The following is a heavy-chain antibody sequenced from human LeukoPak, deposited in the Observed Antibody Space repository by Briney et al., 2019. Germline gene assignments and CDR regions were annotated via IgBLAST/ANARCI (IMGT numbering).Heavy chain of an antibody. CDR3: ARVRFLERLPDY. Sequence: SETLSLTCTVSGGSISSGDYYWSWIRQPPGKGLEWIGYIYYSGSAYYNPSLKSRVTISVDTSKNQFSLKLSSVTAADTAVYYCARVRFLERLPDYWGQGTLVTVSS. D-gene: IGHD3-3*01. V-gene: IGHV4-30-4*01. CDR2: IYYSGSA. J-gene: IGHJ4*02. CDR1: GGSISSGDYY.